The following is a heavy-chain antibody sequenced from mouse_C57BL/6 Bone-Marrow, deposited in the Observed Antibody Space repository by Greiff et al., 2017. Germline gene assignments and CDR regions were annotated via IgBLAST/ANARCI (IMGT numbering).Heavy chain of an antibody. CDR2: IDPSDSYT. CDR3: ERERNSNYGSWFAY. V-gene: IGHV1-69*01. D-gene: IGHD2-5*01. CDR1: GYTFTSYW. J-gene: IGHJ3*01. Sequence: QVQLQQPGAELVMPGASVKLSCKASGYTFTSYWMHWVKQRPGQGLEWIGEIDPSDSYTNYNQKFQGKSTLTVDKSSSTAYMQLSSLTSEDSAVYYCERERNSNYGSWFAYWGQGTLVTVSA.